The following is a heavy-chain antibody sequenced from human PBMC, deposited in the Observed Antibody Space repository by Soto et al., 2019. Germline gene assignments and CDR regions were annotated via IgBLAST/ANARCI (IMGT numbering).Heavy chain of an antibody. CDR1: GGTFSSYA. V-gene: IGHV1-69*13. J-gene: IGHJ4*02. D-gene: IGHD3-3*01. Sequence: AASVKVSCKASGGTFSSYAISWVRQAPGQGLEWMGGIIPIFGTANYAQKFQGRVTITADESTSTAYMELSSLRSEDTAVYYCARDRTYYDFWSRLKGPALDYWGQGTLVTVSS. CDR2: IIPIFGTA. CDR3: ARDRTYYDFWSRLKGPALDY.